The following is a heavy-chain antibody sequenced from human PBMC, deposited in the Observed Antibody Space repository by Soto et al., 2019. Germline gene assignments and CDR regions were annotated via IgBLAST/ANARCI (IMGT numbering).Heavy chain of an antibody. CDR3: AKGDSSWRVGY. V-gene: IGHV1-2*02. Sequence: ASVKVSCKASGYTFSGYYMHWVRHAPGQGLEWMGWINPNSGGTNYAQKFQGRVTMTRDTSISTAYMELSRLRSDDTAVYYYAKGDSSWRVGYWGQGTLVIVSS. CDR2: INPNSGGT. J-gene: IGHJ4*02. D-gene: IGHD6-13*01. CDR1: GYTFSGYY.